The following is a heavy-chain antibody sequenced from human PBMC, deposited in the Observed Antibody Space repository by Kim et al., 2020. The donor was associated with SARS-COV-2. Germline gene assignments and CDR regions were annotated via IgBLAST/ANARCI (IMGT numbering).Heavy chain of an antibody. D-gene: IGHD6-19*01. V-gene: IGHV3-30-3*01. J-gene: IGHJ6*02. CDR3: ATGLAQWLASRYFYGMDV. Sequence: GGSLRLSCAASGFTFRNYALHWVRQAPGKGPEWVSAISYDGTNKYYADSVKRRFTISRDNSKYTLYLHMNSLTVDDTGLYYCATGLAQWLASRYFYGMDVWGHGTPVTVSS. CDR1: GFTFRNYA. CDR2: ISYDGTNK.